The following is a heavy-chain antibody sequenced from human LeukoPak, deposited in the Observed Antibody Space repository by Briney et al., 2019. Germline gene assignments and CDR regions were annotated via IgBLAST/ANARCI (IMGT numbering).Heavy chain of an antibody. Sequence: ASVKVSCKASGYTFTGYYMHWVRQAPGQGLEWMGWINPNSGGTNHAQKFQGRVTMTRDTSISTAYMELSRLRSDDTAVYYCASGALGLGYCSGGSCLPFDYWGQGTLVTVSS. CDR3: ASGALGLGYCSGGSCLPFDY. CDR2: INPNSGGT. V-gene: IGHV1-2*02. J-gene: IGHJ4*02. D-gene: IGHD2-15*01. CDR1: GYTFTGYY.